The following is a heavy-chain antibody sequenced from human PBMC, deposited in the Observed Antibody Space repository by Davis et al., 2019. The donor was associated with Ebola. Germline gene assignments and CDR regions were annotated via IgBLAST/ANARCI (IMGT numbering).Heavy chain of an antibody. CDR2: INPNSGGT. CDR3: ARTPLRWPYYYYGMDV. V-gene: IGHV1-2*06. Sequence: AASVKVSCKASGYNFTGYYMHWVRQAPGQGLEWMGRINPNSGGTNYAQKFQGRVTMTRDTSISTAYMELSRLRSDDTAVYYCARTPLRWPYYYYGMDVWGKGTTVTVSS. J-gene: IGHJ6*04. D-gene: IGHD4-23*01. CDR1: GYNFTGYY.